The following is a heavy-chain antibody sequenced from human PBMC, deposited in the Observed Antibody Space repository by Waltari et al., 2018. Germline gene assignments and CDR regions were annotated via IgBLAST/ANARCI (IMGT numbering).Heavy chain of an antibody. CDR1: GFTFSSYW. Sequence: EVQLVESGGNLVQPGGSLRLSCAASGFTFSSYWMTWFLRAPGEELEWVDNIKQDGYEKCYVESVKGRFTISRDNAKNSLYLQIDSLRAEDTAVYYCARDQGNYYHSSGYYSAFDIWGQGTMVTVSS. V-gene: IGHV3-7*01. CDR2: IKQDGYEK. CDR3: ARDQGNYYHSSGYYSAFDI. D-gene: IGHD3-22*01. J-gene: IGHJ3*02.